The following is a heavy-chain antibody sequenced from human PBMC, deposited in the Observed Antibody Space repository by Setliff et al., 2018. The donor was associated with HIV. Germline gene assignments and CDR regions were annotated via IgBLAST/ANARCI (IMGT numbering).Heavy chain of an antibody. D-gene: IGHD3-22*01. CDR1: GGTFSRHT. CDR2: IIPIFGTT. J-gene: IGHJ4*02. V-gene: IGHV1-69*13. Sequence: SVKVSCKSSGGTFSRHTISWVRQAPGQGLEWMGGIIPIFGTTNYAQNFQGRVSITADASTSTAFMELSSLRSEDTAVYHCARDNYYDSSGAIGYWGRGTLVTVSS. CDR3: ARDNYYDSSGAIGY.